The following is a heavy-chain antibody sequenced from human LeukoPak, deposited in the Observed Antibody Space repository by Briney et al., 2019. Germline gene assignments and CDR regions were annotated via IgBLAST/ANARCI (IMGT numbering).Heavy chain of an antibody. CDR2: INHSGST. CDR1: GGSFSGYY. Sequence: KPSETLSLTCAVYGGSFSGYYWSWIRQPPGKGLEWIGEINHSGSTNYNPSLKSRVTISVDTSKNQFSLKLSSVTAADTAVYYCARGRGLAVAGSVPIDYWGQGTLVTVSS. J-gene: IGHJ4*02. D-gene: IGHD6-19*01. CDR3: ARGRGLAVAGSVPIDY. V-gene: IGHV4-34*01.